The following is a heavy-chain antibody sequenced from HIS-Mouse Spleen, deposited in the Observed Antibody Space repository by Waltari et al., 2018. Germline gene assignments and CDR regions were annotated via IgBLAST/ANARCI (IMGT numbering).Heavy chain of an antibody. J-gene: IGHJ2*01. D-gene: IGHD6-13*01. CDR3: AREIPYSSSWYDWYFDL. Sequence: QLQLQESGPGLVKPSATLSLTCTVSGGSISSSSYYLGWIRQPPGKGLDWIGSIYSSGSTYYNPSLKSRVTISVDTSKNQFSLKLSSVTAADTAVYYCAREIPYSSSWYDWYFDLWGRGTLVTVSS. CDR2: IYSSGST. CDR1: GGSISSSSYY. V-gene: IGHV4-39*07.